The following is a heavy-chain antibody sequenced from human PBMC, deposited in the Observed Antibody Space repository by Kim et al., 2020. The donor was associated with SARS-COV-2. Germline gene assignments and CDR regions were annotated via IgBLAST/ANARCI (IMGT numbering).Heavy chain of an antibody. CDR3: AKDGDTAIGY. Sequence: NKYYADSVKGRFTISRDNSKNTLYLQMNSLRAEDTAVYYCAKDGDTAIGYWGQGTLVTVSS. CDR2: NK. J-gene: IGHJ4*02. D-gene: IGHD5-18*01. V-gene: IGHV3-30*02.